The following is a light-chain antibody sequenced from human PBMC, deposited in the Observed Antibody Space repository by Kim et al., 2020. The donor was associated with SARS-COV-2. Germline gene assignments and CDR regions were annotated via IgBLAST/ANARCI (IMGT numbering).Light chain of an antibody. CDR1: SSNVGAVYD. V-gene: IGLV1-40*01. CDR3: QSYDSSLSAFYV. Sequence: VTISCTGSSSNVGAVYDVHWYQQLPGTAPKLLIYGNSNRPSGVPDRFSGSKSGTSASLAITGLQAEDEADYYCQSYDSSLSAFYVFGTGTKVTVL. J-gene: IGLJ1*01. CDR2: GNS.